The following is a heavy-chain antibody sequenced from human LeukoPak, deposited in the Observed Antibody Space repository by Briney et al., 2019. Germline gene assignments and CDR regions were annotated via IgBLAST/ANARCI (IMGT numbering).Heavy chain of an antibody. J-gene: IGHJ4*02. V-gene: IGHV5-51*01. Sequence: GESLKISCKGSGYSFTSYWIGWVRKMPGKALEWMGIIYPGDSDTRYSPSFQGQVTISADKSISTAYLQWSSLKASDTAMYYCARYILLSSSWYYFDYWGQGTLVTVSS. CDR1: GYSFTSYW. CDR2: IYPGDSDT. CDR3: ARYILLSSSWYYFDY. D-gene: IGHD6-13*01.